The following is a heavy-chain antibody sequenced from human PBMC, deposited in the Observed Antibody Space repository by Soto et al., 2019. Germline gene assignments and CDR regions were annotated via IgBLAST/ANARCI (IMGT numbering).Heavy chain of an antibody. CDR1: GFTFSSYG. J-gene: IGHJ4*02. V-gene: IGHV3-33*01. D-gene: IGHD2-2*01. CDR2: IWYDGSNK. CDR3: GLYCSSTSCPEGFY. Sequence: GGSLRLSCAASGFTFSSYGMHWVRQAPGKGLEWVAVIWYDGSNKEYADSVKGRFTISRDNSKNTLYLQMNSLRAEDTAVYYCGLYCSSTSCPEGFYWGQGTLVTVSS.